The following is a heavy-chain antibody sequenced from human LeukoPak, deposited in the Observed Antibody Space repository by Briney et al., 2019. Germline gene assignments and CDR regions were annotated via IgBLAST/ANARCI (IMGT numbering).Heavy chain of an antibody. D-gene: IGHD5-24*01. Sequence: SETLSLTCTVSGGSISSHYWSWIRQPPGKGLEWIGYIYYSGSTNYNPSLKSRVTISVDTSKNQFSLKLSSVTAADTAVYYCARGDGDERWLQSTPFDYWGQGTLVTVSS. CDR1: GGSISSHY. J-gene: IGHJ4*02. CDR2: IYYSGST. CDR3: ARGDGDERWLQSTPFDY. V-gene: IGHV4-59*11.